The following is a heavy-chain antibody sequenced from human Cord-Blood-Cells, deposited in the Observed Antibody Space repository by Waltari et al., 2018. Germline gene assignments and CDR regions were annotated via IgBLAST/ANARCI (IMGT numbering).Heavy chain of an antibody. CDR1: GGSFSGYY. CDR2: INHSGST. V-gene: IGHV4-34*01. CDR3: ARGRIVVVPAAISGYYYYYGMDV. J-gene: IGHJ6*02. Sequence: QVQLQQWGAGLLKPSETLSLTCAVYGGSFSGYYWSWIRQPPGKGLEWIGEINHSGSTNYTPSLKSRVTRSVDTCKNQFSLKLSSVTAADTAVYYCARGRIVVVPAAISGYYYYYGMDVWGQGTTVTVSS. D-gene: IGHD2-2*02.